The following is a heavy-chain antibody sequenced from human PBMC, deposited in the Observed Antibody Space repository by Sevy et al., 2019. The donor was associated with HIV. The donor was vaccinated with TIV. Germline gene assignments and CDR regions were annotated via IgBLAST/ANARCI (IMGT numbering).Heavy chain of an antibody. V-gene: IGHV3-53*01. CDR2: IYSGGNT. D-gene: IGHD5-12*01. CDR1: GFTFSNYN. CDR3: ARETLSGYNL. Sequence: GESLKISCAASGFTFSNYNMSWVRQAPGKGLEWVSAIYSGGNTYYADSVKGRFTISRDNSKNTVYLQINSLRAEDTAVYYCARETLSGYNLWGQGTLVTVSS. J-gene: IGHJ4*02.